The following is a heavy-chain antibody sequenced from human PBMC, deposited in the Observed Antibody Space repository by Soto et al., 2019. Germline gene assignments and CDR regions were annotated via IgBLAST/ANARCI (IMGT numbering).Heavy chain of an antibody. CDR2: ISYDGSKK. Sequence: GGSLRLSCAASGFTFSSYAMHWVRQAPGKGLEWVAVISYDGSKKYYANSVRGRFTISRDDSKNTLLLQLNSLRSQDTAVYYCAKGTDNWSGPPGNYFYYSMDVWGQGTAVTVAS. D-gene: IGHD1-20*01. V-gene: IGHV3-30*18. J-gene: IGHJ6*02. CDR3: AKGTDNWSGPPGNYFYYSMDV. CDR1: GFTFSSYA.